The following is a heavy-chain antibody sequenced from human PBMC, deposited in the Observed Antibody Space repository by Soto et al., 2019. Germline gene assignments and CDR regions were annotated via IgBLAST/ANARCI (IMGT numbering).Heavy chain of an antibody. J-gene: IGHJ4*02. CDR2: ISGSGGST. CDR1: GFTFSSYA. Sequence: PGGSLRLSCAASGFTFSSYAMSWVRQAPGKGLEWVSAISGSGGSTYYADSVKGRFTISRDNSKKTLYLQMNSLSAEDTAVYYCAKTSITMIVVVTNYPDYWGQGTLVTVSS. CDR3: AKTSITMIVVVTNYPDY. D-gene: IGHD3-22*01. V-gene: IGHV3-23*01.